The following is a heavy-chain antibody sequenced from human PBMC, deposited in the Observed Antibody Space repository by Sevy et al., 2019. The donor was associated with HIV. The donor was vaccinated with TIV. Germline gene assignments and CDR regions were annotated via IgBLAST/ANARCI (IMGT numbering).Heavy chain of an antibody. D-gene: IGHD4-17*01. J-gene: IGHJ4*02. CDR2: INAINSAI. CDR1: GFTFSNYS. Sequence: GGSLKISCAASGFTFSNYSMNWGRQAPGKGLEWVSYINAINSAIYYADSVKGRFTISRDNVKNSLYLQMNSLTDDDTAVYYCARGKGYGEADSWGQGTLVTVSS. V-gene: IGHV3-48*02. CDR3: ARGKGYGEADS.